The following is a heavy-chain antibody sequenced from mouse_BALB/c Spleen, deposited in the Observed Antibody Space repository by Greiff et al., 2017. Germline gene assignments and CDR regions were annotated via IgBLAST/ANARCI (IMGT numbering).Heavy chain of an antibody. CDR2: IWSGGST. CDR3: ASHRITTYYYAMDY. Sequence: VKLQESGPGLVQPSQSLSITCTVSGFSLTSYGVHWVRQSPGKGLEWLGVIWSGGSTDYNAAFISRLSISKDNSKSQVFFKMNSLQADDTAIYYCASHRITTYYYAMDYWGQGTSVTVSS. D-gene: IGHD2-4*01. CDR1: GFSLTSYG. V-gene: IGHV2-4-1*01. J-gene: IGHJ4*01.